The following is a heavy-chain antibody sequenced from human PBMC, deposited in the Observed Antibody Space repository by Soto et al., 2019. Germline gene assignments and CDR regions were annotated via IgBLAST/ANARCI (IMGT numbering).Heavy chain of an antibody. V-gene: IGHV4-30-2*01. CDR3: ARGAELLPEGFDP. Sequence: QVQLQESGSGLVKPSQTLSLTCVVSGGSISSGGHFWSWIRQPPGKGLECIGYIYHSGYTYYNPFLKSRVTISVDRSKNRFSLKLSSVTAADTAVYYCARGAELLPEGFDPWGQGTLVTVSS. J-gene: IGHJ5*02. D-gene: IGHD2-15*01. CDR2: IYHSGYT. CDR1: GGSISSGGHF.